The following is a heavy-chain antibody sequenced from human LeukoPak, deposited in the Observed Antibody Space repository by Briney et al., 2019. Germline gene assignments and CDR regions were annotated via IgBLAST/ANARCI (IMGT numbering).Heavy chain of an antibody. CDR3: ARGPGSYYYYYMDV. CDR1: GGSIGTYY. D-gene: IGHD1-14*01. V-gene: IGHV4-4*07. CDR2: IYTSGST. J-gene: IGHJ6*03. Sequence: PSETLSLTCTVSGGSIGTYYWSWIRQPAGKGLEWIGRIYTSGSTNYNPSLKSRVTMSVDTSKNQFSLKLSSVTAADTAVYYCARGPGSYYYYYMDVWGKGTTVTISS.